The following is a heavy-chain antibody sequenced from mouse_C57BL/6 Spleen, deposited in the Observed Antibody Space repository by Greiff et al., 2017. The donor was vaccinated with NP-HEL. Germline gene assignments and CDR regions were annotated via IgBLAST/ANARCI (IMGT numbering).Heavy chain of an antibody. CDR3: ARRGDYDGFAY. J-gene: IGHJ3*01. V-gene: IGHV1-52*01. D-gene: IGHD2-4*01. CDR2: IDPSDSET. Sequence: QVHVKQPGAELVRPGSSVKLSCKASGYTFTSYWMHWVKQRPIQGLEWIGNIDPSDSETHYNQKFKDKATLTVDKSSSTAYMQLSSLTSEDSAVYYCARRGDYDGFAYWGQGTLVTVSA. CDR1: GYTFTSYW.